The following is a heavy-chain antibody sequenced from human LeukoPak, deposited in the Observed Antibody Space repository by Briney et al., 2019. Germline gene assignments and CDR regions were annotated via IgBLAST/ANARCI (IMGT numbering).Heavy chain of an antibody. CDR2: INPSGGST. Sequence: ASVKVSCKASGYTFTSYYMHWVRQAPGQGLEWMGIINPSGGSTSYAQKFQGRVTMTRDTSTSTVYMELSSLRSEDTAVYYCARPAGSYQLLVGYYFDHWGQGTLVTVSS. CDR1: GYTFTSYY. V-gene: IGHV1-46*01. D-gene: IGHD2-2*01. CDR3: ARPAGSYQLLVGYYFDH. J-gene: IGHJ4*02.